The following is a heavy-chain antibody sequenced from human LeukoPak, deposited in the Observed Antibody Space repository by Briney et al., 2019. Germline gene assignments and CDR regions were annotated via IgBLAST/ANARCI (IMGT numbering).Heavy chain of an antibody. D-gene: IGHD3-9*01. CDR1: GVSISSYY. Sequence: SETLSLTCSVSGVSISSYYWSWIRQPPGKGLEWIGYIYNTGSTNYNPSLKSRVTMSVDTSKNQFSLKLSSVTAADTAVYYCARRGRTYDTFPLWGQGTLVTVSS. V-gene: IGHV4-59*01. CDR3: ARRGRTYDTFPL. J-gene: IGHJ4*02. CDR2: IYNTGST.